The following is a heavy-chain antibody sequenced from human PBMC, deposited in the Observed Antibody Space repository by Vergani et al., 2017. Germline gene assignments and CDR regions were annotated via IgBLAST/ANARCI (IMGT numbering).Heavy chain of an antibody. Sequence: QVQLQQWGAGLLKPSETLSLTCAVYGGSFSGYYWSWIRQPPGKGLEWIGEINHSGSTNYNPSLKSRVTISVVTSKNQFSLKLSSVTAADTAVYYCASGAVAGKFDYWGQGTLVTVSS. CDR3: ASGAVAGKFDY. CDR1: GGSFSGYY. V-gene: IGHV4-34*01. J-gene: IGHJ4*02. D-gene: IGHD6-19*01. CDR2: INHSGST.